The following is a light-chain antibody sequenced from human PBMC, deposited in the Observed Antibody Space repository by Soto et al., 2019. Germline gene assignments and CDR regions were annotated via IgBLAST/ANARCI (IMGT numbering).Light chain of an antibody. J-gene: IGKJ3*01. CDR2: WAS. V-gene: IGKV4-1*01. Sequence: DIVMTQSPDSLAVSLGERATMNCKTSQSVFYSSSNKNYLAWYQQKPGQSPKLLIYWASARESGVPDRFSGSGSGTDFTLTISSLQAEDVAVYFCQQYYSRPLTFGPGTKVEIK. CDR3: QQYYSRPLT. CDR1: QSVFYSSSNKNY.